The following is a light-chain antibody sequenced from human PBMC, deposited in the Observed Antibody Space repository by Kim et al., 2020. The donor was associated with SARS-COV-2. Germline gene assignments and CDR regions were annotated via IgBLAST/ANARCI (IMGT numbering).Light chain of an antibody. CDR1: QRLTNS. CDR3: QQRDNWPPT. J-gene: IGKJ4*01. Sequence: SLSPGERAAVSCRASQRLTNSLAWYQQKPGQAPRLLIYDTSNRATGMPARFSGSGSGIDFTLTISSLEPEDFAIYYCQQRDNWPPTFGGGTKLEI. V-gene: IGKV3-11*01. CDR2: DTS.